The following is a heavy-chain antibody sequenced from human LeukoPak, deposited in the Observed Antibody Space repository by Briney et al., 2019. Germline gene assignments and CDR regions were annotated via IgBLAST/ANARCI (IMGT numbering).Heavy chain of an antibody. V-gene: IGHV4-34*01. CDR3: ARDNIVVVTAIDY. Sequence: SETLSLTCAVYGGSFSGYYWSWIRQPPGKGLEWIGEINHSGSTNYNPSLKSRVTISVDTSKNQFSLKLSSVTAADTAVYYCARDNIVVVTAIDYWGQEPWSPSPQ. CDR1: GGSFSGYY. D-gene: IGHD2-21*02. J-gene: IGHJ4*01. CDR2: INHSGST.